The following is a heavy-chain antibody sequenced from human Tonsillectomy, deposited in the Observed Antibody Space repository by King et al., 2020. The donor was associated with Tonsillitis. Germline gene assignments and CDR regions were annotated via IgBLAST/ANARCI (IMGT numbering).Heavy chain of an antibody. CDR1: GFTFHDYA. J-gene: IGHJ3*02. CDR2: ISLKSGRF. D-gene: IGHD3-16*02. Sequence: VKLVESGGGLAQPGRSLRLSCAASGFTFHDYAMHWVRQAPGQGLEWVSSISLKSGRFGYGDSVKGRFIISRDNAKNSLYLQMNSLRPEDTAMYYCAKTYGGVIESDAFDIWGQGTMVTVSS. V-gene: IGHV3-9*01. CDR3: AKTYGGVIESDAFDI.